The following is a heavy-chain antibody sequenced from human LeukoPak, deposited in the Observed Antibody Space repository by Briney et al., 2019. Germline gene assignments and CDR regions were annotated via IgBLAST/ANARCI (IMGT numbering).Heavy chain of an antibody. D-gene: IGHD1-20*01. CDR3: ARDPPFIIGTTFFDY. CDR1: GFTFSSYS. J-gene: IGHJ4*02. Sequence: GGSLRLSCAASGFTFSSYSMNWVRQAPGKGLEWVSSISTSSTYIYYADSVKGRFTISRDNAENSLYLQMNSLRAVDTAVYYCARDPPFIIGTTFFDYWGQGTLVTVSS. CDR2: ISTSSTYI. V-gene: IGHV3-21*01.